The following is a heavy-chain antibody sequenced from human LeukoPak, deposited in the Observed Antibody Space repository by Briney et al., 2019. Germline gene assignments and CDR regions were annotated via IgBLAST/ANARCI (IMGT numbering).Heavy chain of an antibody. D-gene: IGHD2-2*01. CDR2: ISYDGSNK. CDR3: ARDTLSSSYWYFDL. J-gene: IGHJ2*01. CDR1: GFTFSSYA. Sequence: GRSLRLSCAASGFTFSSYAMHWVRQAPGKGLEWVAVISYDGSNKYYADSVKGRFTISRDNSKNTLYLQMNSLRAEDTAVYYCARDTLSSSYWYFDLWGRGTLVTVSS. V-gene: IGHV3-30-3*01.